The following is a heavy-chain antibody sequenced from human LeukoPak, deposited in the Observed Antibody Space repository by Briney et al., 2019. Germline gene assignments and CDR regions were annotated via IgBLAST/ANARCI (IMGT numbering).Heavy chain of an antibody. V-gene: IGHV3-23*01. CDR1: GFTFSSYA. CDR3: AKSRYCSSASCYGWNWFDP. Sequence: GGSLRLSCAASGFTFSSYAMSWARQAPGKGLEWVSGISSSGSGGNTYYADSVKGRFTISRDSSKNTLYLQMNSLRAEDTAVYYCAKSRYCSSASCYGWNWFDPWGQGTLVTVSS. CDR2: ISSSGSGGNT. D-gene: IGHD2-2*01. J-gene: IGHJ5*02.